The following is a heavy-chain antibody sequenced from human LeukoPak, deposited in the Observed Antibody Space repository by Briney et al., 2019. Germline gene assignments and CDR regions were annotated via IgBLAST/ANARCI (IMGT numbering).Heavy chain of an antibody. J-gene: IGHJ4*02. CDR3: AKDGDYGDYY. D-gene: IGHD4-17*01. CDR2: ISYDGSNK. V-gene: IGHV3-30*18. Sequence: PGGSLRLSCAASGFTFSSYGMYWVRQARGKGLEWVAVISYDGSNKYYADSVKGRFTISRDNSKNTLYLQMNSLRAEDTAVYYCAKDGDYGDYYWGQGTLVTVSS. CDR1: GFTFSSYG.